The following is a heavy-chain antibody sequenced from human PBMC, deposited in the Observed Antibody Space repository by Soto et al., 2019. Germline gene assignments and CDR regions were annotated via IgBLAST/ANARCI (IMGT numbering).Heavy chain of an antibody. Sequence: EVQLVESGGDLIQPGGSLRLSCAASGFTVSSNDMSWVRQAPGKGLEWVSLIYSSGSTKYADSVKGRFTISRDNSKNTVHLQMNTLRTEDTAVYYCARRPLNSHGAYWGQGTLVTVSS. CDR1: GFTVSSND. CDR2: IYSSGST. CDR3: ARRPLNSHGAY. J-gene: IGHJ4*02. D-gene: IGHD2-8*01. V-gene: IGHV3-53*01.